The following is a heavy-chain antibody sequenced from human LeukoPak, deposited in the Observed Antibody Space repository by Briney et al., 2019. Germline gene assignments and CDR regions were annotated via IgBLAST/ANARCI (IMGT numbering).Heavy chain of an antibody. Sequence: ASVNLSCTASGYTFTSYDINWVRQATGQGLEWMGWTNPNSGNTGYAQKFQGRVTMTRNTSISKDYMELSSLRSEDTAVYDCARVKAAAAPSLFVRDYYGMDVWGQGTTVTVSS. D-gene: IGHD6-13*01. J-gene: IGHJ6*02. CDR2: TNPNSGNT. CDR1: GYTFTSYD. V-gene: IGHV1-8*01. CDR3: ARVKAAAAPSLFVRDYYGMDV.